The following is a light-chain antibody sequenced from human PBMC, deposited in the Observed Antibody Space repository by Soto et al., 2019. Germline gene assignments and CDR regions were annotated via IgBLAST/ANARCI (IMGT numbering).Light chain of an antibody. V-gene: IGKV3-20*01. J-gene: IGKJ5*01. CDR1: QSVTSDY. Sequence: EIVLTQSPGTLSLSPGERATLSCRASQSVTSDYLAWYQLKPGQAPRLLVYGASSRATGIPDRFSGSGSGTDFTLIIRRLEPEDFAVYYCQHYGFSPPITFGQGTRLEIK. CDR3: QHYGFSPPIT. CDR2: GAS.